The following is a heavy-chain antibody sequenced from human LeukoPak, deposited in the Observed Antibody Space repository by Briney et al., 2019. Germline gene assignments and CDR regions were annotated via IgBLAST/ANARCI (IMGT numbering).Heavy chain of an antibody. V-gene: IGHV3-23*01. Sequence: GGSLRLSCAASGFTFSSFAMSWVRQAPGKGLEWVSGISDSGDSTDYADSVKGRFTISRDNPKNRLFLQMNSLRAEDTAVYYCARRIIGTSPDYWGQGTLVTV. D-gene: IGHD1-20*01. CDR1: GFTFSSFA. J-gene: IGHJ4*02. CDR3: ARRIIGTSPDY. CDR2: ISDSGDST.